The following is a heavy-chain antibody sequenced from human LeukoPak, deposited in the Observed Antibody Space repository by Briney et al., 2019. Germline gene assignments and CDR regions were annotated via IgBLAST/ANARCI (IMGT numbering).Heavy chain of an antibody. Sequence: PGGSLRLSCAASKFTFSSYGMNWVRQAPGKGLEWVSYISSSGSTIYYADSVKGRFTISRDNTTRSLYLQMDSLRAEDTAVYYCARPKLGYCSSVTCSAPNYYFDYWGQGTLVTVSS. CDR1: KFTFSSYG. CDR2: ISSSGSTI. J-gene: IGHJ4*02. D-gene: IGHD2-2*01. V-gene: IGHV3-48*01. CDR3: ARPKLGYCSSVTCSAPNYYFDY.